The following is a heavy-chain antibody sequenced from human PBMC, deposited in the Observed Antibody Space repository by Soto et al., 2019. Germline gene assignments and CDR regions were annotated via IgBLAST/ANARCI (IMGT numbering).Heavy chain of an antibody. CDR3: ARKFESGGYFFDY. D-gene: IGHD1-1*01. Sequence: QVQLVASGGGVVKPGGSLRLSCAASGFTFSDYYMSWIRQAPGKGLECVSYMRRSGSTIHYADSVKGRFTISRDNAKNSLYLQMNSLRAEDTAVYYCARKFESGGYFFDYWGQGTLVTVSS. J-gene: IGHJ4*02. CDR2: MRRSGSTI. CDR1: GFTFSDYY. V-gene: IGHV3-11*01.